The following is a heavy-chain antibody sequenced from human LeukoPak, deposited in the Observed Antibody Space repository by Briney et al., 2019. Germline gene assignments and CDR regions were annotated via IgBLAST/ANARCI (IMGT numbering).Heavy chain of an antibody. Sequence: ASVTVSYTASGYTFTVYYMHWVGQAPGQGREGMGWINPNSAGTNYAQKFHGWVTMTRDTSISTAYMELSRLRSDDTAVYYCAVSGLVVPAAQRGDYYGMHVWGQGTTVTVSS. CDR1: GYTFTVYY. V-gene: IGHV1-2*04. CDR2: INPNSAGT. D-gene: IGHD2-2*01. J-gene: IGHJ6*02. CDR3: AVSGLVVPAAQRGDYYGMHV.